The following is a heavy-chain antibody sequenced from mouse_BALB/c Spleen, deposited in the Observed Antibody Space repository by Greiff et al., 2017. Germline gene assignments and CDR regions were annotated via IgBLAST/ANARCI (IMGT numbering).Heavy chain of an antibody. CDR1: GYSITSDYA. D-gene: IGHD1-2*01. CDR3: ANYYGCYFDY. V-gene: IGHV3-2*02. J-gene: IGHJ2*01. Sequence: EVKLEESGPGLVKPSQSLSLTCTVTGYSITSDYAWNWIRQFPGNKLEWMGYISYSGSTSYNPSLKSRISITRDTSKNQFFLQLNSVTTEDTATYYCANYYGCYFDYWGQGTTLTVSS. CDR2: ISYSGST.